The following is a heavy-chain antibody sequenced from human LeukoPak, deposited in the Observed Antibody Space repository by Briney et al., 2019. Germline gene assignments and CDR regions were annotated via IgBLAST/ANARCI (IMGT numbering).Heavy chain of an antibody. CDR2: IILMFDTP. V-gene: IGHV1-69*06. J-gene: IGHJ6*03. Sequence: SLKVSCKPSGGTFITYAINGVRPATGQGLDWRGGIILMFDTPHYAQKFQGRVTITADKSTSTVYMELTSLTSEDTAVYSCARAIHNFYFFMDVWGKGTTVTVSS. CDR1: GGTFITYA. CDR3: ARAIHNFYFFMDV.